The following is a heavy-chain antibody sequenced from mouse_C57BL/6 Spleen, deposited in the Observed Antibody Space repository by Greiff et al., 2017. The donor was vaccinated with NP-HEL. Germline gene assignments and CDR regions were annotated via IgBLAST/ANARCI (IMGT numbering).Heavy chain of an antibody. CDR3: TRGGLYDWAMDY. D-gene: IGHD2-3*01. CDR1: GFTFSSYA. V-gene: IGHV5-9-1*02. J-gene: IGHJ4*01. CDR2: ISSGGDSI. Sequence: EVKLVESGEGLVKPGGSLKLSCAASGFTFSSYAMSWVRQTPEKRLEWVAYISSGGDSIYYADTVKGRFTISRDNARNTLYLQMSSLKSEDTAMYYGTRGGLYDWAMDYWGQGTSVTVSS.